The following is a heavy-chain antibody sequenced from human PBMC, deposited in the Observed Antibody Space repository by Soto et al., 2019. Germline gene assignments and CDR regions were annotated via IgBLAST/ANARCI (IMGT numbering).Heavy chain of an antibody. CDR1: GFTFSSYS. D-gene: IGHD6-19*01. Sequence: GGSLRLSCAASGFTFSSYSMNWVRQAPGKGLEWVSYISSSSSTIYYADSVKGRFTISRDNAKNSLYLQMNSLRAEDTAVYYCARDKRGVAGLIDYWGQGTLVTVSS. J-gene: IGHJ4*02. CDR3: ARDKRGVAGLIDY. V-gene: IGHV3-48*01. CDR2: ISSSSSTI.